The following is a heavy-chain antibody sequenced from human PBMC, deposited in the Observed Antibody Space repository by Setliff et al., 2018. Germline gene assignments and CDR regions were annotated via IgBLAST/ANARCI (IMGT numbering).Heavy chain of an antibody. CDR1: GFTFSGYY. Sequence: GGSLRLSCAASGFTFSGYYMQWVRQAPGKGLEWLSNIRNDGATTSYADSVKGRFTISRDNVKNSLFLQMNSLRAEDTAVYYCAKDPRGDYNFWSGYFGPYFDYWGQGTLVTVSS. CDR2: IRNDGATT. J-gene: IGHJ4*02. CDR3: AKDPRGDYNFWSGYFGPYFDY. D-gene: IGHD3-3*01. V-gene: IGHV3-48*01.